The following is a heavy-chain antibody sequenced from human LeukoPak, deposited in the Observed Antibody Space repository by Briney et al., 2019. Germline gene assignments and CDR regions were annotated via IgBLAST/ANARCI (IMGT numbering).Heavy chain of an antibody. CDR2: ISSSGSTI. D-gene: IGHD3-10*01. V-gene: IGHV3-11*01. CDR1: RFTFSNYW. Sequence: GGSLRLSCAASRFTFSNYWMHWIRQAPGKGLEWVSYISSSGSTIYYADSVKGRFTISRDNAKNSLYLQMNSLRAEDTAVYYCARDRVNYYYGSGSTSLFDYWGQGTLVTVSS. J-gene: IGHJ4*02. CDR3: ARDRVNYYYGSGSTSLFDY.